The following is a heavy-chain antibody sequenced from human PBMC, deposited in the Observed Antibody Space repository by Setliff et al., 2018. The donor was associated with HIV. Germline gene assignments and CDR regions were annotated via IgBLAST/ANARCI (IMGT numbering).Heavy chain of an antibody. CDR2: ISAYNGNT. V-gene: IGHV1-18*01. CDR3: ARQFLDWSNDYYSRYYMDV. D-gene: IGHD3-3*01. J-gene: IGHJ6*03. CDR1: GYTFTSYG. Sequence: RASVKVSCKASGYTFTSYGISWVRQAPGQGLEWMGWISAYNGNTHYAQRLQGRVTMTTDTSTRTAYMELRSRRSDDTAVYYCARQFLDWSNDYYSRYYMDVWGKGTTVTVSS.